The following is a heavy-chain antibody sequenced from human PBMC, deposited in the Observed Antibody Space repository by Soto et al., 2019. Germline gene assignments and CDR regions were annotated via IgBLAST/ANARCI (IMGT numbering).Heavy chain of an antibody. CDR3: AREGAAAGNFDY. V-gene: IGHV3-48*01. J-gene: IGHJ4*02. D-gene: IGHD6-13*01. CDR2: ISSISSTI. Sequence: EVQLVESGGGLVQPGGSLRLSCAASGFTFSSYSMNWVRQAPGKGLEWVSYISSISSTIYYADSVKGRFTISRDNAKNSLYLQMNSLRAEDTAVYYCAREGAAAGNFDYWGQGTLVTVSS. CDR1: GFTFSSYS.